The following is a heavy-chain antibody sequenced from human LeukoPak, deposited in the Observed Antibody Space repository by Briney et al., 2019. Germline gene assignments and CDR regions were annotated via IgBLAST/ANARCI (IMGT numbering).Heavy chain of an antibody. CDR3: ASPGGYCSSTSCYTIPFDY. D-gene: IGHD2-2*01. CDR2: IYHSGST. Sequence: SETLSLTCAVYGGSFSGYYWSWIRQPPGKGLEWIGSIYHSGSTYYNPSLKSRVTISVDTSKNQFSLKLSSVTAADTAVYYCASPGGYCSSTSCYTIPFDYWGQGTLVTVSS. CDR1: GGSFSGYY. V-gene: IGHV4-34*01. J-gene: IGHJ4*02.